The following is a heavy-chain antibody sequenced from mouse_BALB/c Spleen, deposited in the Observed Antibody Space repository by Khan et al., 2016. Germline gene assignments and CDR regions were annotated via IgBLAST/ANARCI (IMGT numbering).Heavy chain of an antibody. CDR2: INPYNAGT. CDR3: ARDYCGYDFDY. V-gene: IGHV1S136*01. CDR1: GYTFTSYI. Sequence: VQLQQSGPELVKPGASVKMSCKASGYTFTSYIIHWVKQKPGQGLEWIGYINPYNAGTKYSEKFKDKATLTSDRSSSIAYMELSSLTSEDSAVYYCARDYCGYDFDYWGQGTTLTVSS. D-gene: IGHD2-2*01. J-gene: IGHJ2*01.